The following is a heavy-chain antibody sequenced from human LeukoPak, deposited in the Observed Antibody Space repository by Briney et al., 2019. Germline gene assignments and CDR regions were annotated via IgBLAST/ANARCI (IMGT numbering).Heavy chain of an antibody. Sequence: GGSLRLSCAASGFTFSSYSMNWVRQAPGKGLEWVSSISSSSSYIYYADSVKGRFTISRDNAKNSLYLQMNSLRAEDTAVYYCARERLAYCGGDCYSEEDFNYWGQGTLVTVSS. D-gene: IGHD2-21*02. J-gene: IGHJ4*02. CDR1: GFTFSSYS. V-gene: IGHV3-21*01. CDR2: ISSSSSYI. CDR3: ARERLAYCGGDCYSEEDFNY.